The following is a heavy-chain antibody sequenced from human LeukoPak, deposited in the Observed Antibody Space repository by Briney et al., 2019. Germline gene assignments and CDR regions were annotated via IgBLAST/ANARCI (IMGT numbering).Heavy chain of an antibody. J-gene: IGHJ4*02. CDR2: ISGSGGST. D-gene: IGHD6-6*01. Sequence: PGGSLRLSCAASGFTFSSYSMNWVRQAPGKGLEWVSAISGSGGSTYYADSVKGRFTISRDNSKNTLYLQMNSLRAEDTAVYYCAKGRSSSSFEPFDYWGQGTLVTVSS. CDR3: AKGRSSSSFEPFDY. CDR1: GFTFSSYS. V-gene: IGHV3-23*01.